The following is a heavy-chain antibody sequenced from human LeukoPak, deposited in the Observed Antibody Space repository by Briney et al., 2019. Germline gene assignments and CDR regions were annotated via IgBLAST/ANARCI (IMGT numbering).Heavy chain of an antibody. J-gene: IGHJ6*03. CDR2: ISTDGTT. V-gene: IGHV3-23*01. CDR3: AKLGHGGYYSYMDV. CDR1: GFTFANYA. D-gene: IGHD3-16*01. Sequence: GGSLRLSCAVSGFTFANYAMTWVRQAPGKGLESVSSISTDGTTYYAHSVKGRFTLSRDNSKNTLYLQTSSLRAEDTAVYYCAKLGHGGYYSYMDVWGKGTTVTVSS.